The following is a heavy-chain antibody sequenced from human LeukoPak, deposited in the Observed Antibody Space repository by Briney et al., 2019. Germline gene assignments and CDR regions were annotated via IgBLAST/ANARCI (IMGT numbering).Heavy chain of an antibody. CDR1: GGTFSSYA. J-gene: IGHJ4*02. CDR3: ARDYSEQLVLSY. CDR2: IIPIFGTA. Sequence: SVKVSCKASGGTFSSYAISWVRQAPGQGLEWMRGIIPIFGTANYAQKFQGRVTITADKSTSTAYMELSSLRSEDTAVYYCARDYSEQLVLSYWGQGTLVTVSS. V-gene: IGHV1-69*06. D-gene: IGHD6-13*01.